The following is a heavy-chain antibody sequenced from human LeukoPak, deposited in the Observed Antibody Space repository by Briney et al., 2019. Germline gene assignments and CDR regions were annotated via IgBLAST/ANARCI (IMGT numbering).Heavy chain of an antibody. CDR3: ARLPQSGWYNWLDT. CDR2: IYPGDSDT. CDR1: GYSFTSYW. Sequence: VESLVTSFKGSGYSFTSYWIGWVRQMPGKGLEWMGIIYPGDSDTRYSPSFQGQVTISADKSIRTAYLQWSSLKASDTAMYYCARLPQSGWYNWLDTSGAGDLLTVSS. V-gene: IGHV5-51*01. D-gene: IGHD6-19*01. J-gene: IGHJ5*02.